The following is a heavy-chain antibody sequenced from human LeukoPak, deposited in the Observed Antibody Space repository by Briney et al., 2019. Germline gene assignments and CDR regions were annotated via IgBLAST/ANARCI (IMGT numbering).Heavy chain of an antibody. CDR2: ISGSGGST. D-gene: IGHD3-10*01. J-gene: IGHJ6*03. Sequence: GGSLRLSCAASGFTFSSDAMSWVRQAPGKGLEWVSAISGSGGSTYYADSVKGRFTISRDNSKNTLYLQMNSLRAEDTAVYYCVGYGSGSYYNYYMDVWGKGTTVTVSS. V-gene: IGHV3-23*01. CDR1: GFTFSSDA. CDR3: VGYGSGSYYNYYMDV.